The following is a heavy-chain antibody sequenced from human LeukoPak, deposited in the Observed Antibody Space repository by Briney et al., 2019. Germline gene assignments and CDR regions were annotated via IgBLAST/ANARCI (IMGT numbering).Heavy chain of an antibody. J-gene: IGHJ4*02. CDR1: GFTVSSNY. CDR2: INSDGST. Sequence: GGSLRLSCAASGFTVSSNYMSWVRQAPGKGLEWVSVINSDGSTYYADSVKDRITISRDNSENTLYLQMNSLRAEDTAVYYCARDPYSNYFDYWGQGTLVTVSS. CDR3: ARDPYSNYFDY. V-gene: IGHV3-66*01. D-gene: IGHD4-11*01.